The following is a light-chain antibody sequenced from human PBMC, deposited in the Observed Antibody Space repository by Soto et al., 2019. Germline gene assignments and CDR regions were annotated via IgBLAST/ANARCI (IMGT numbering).Light chain of an antibody. J-gene: IGKJ1*01. CDR2: GAS. CDR1: EGVGSN. V-gene: IGKV3-15*01. Sequence: VMTQSPATLSVSPGEGVPLSCRASEGVGSNLAWYNQKPGQAPRVVVFGASTRAAGVPPRFSGSGSGAEFTLTINSLQSEDSGVYYCQQYENWPRTFGQGTKVDIK. CDR3: QQYENWPRT.